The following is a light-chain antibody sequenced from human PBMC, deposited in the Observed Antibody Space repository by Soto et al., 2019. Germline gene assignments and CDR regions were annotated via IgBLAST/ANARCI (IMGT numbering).Light chain of an antibody. CDR3: TSYISSSTYV. Sequence: QSVLTQPASVSGSLGQSITISCAGTSSDVGGYNYVSWYQQHPGKAPKLMIYEVNNRPSGVSNRFSGSKSGNTASLTISGLQAEDEADYYCTSYISSSTYVFGTGTKVTVL. CDR2: EVN. CDR1: SSDVGGYNY. J-gene: IGLJ1*01. V-gene: IGLV2-14*01.